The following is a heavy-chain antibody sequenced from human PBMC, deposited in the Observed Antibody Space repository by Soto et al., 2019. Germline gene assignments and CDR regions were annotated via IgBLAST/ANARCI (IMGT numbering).Heavy chain of an antibody. CDR1: GYTFTSYA. V-gene: IGHV1-3*01. CDR3: ARDPGYSYGYN. J-gene: IGHJ4*02. D-gene: IGHD5-18*01. CDR2: INAGNGNT. Sequence: QVQLVQSGAEVKKPGASVKVSCKASGYTFTSYAMHWVRQAPGQRLEWMGWINAGNGNTKYSQKSQGRDTITRDTSASTAYMELSSLRSEDTAVYYCARDPGYSYGYNWGQGTLVTVSS.